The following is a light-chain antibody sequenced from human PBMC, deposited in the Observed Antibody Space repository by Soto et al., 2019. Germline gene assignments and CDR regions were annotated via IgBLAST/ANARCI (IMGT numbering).Light chain of an antibody. J-gene: IGKJ1*01. CDR3: QQYNNWPRT. V-gene: IGKV3-15*01. Sequence: EIVLTQSPATLSVSPGERGTLSCRASQSVSSNLAWFQQKPCQAPRLLIYVASTRATGIPARFSGSGSGTEFTLTINSLQSEDFAVYYCQQYNNWPRTFGQGTKVDIK. CDR2: VAS. CDR1: QSVSSN.